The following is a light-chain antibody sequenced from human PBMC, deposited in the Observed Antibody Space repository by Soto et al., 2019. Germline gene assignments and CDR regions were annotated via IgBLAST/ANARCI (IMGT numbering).Light chain of an antibody. CDR1: SSNFGAGYD. CDR2: ANN. CDR3: QSYDSSLSGWV. J-gene: IGLJ3*02. V-gene: IGLV1-40*01. Sequence: QSVLTQPPSVCGAPGQRVTISCTGSSSNFGAGYDVHWYQQLPGTAPKLLIYANNNRPSGVPERFSGSKSGTSASLAITGLRAEDEADYYCQSYDSSLSGWVFGGGTKLTV.